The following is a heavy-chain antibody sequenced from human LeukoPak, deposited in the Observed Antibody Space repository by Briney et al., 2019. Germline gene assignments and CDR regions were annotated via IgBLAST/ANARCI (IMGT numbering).Heavy chain of an antibody. CDR3: ARGRGYYSSTSCPQGYYYGMDV. D-gene: IGHD2-2*01. CDR2: INHSGST. J-gene: IGHJ6*04. V-gene: IGHV4-34*01. Sequence: KPSETLSLTCAVYGGSFSGYYWSWIRQPPGKGLGGIGEINHSGSTNYNPSLKSRVTISVDTSKNQFSLKLSSVTAADTAVYYCARGRGYYSSTSCPQGYYYGMDVWGKGTTVTVSS. CDR1: GGSFSGYY.